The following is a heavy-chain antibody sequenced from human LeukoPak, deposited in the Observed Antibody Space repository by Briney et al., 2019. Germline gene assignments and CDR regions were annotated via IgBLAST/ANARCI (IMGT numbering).Heavy chain of an antibody. Sequence: ASVKVSCKASGYTFTGYYMHWVRQAPGQGLEWMGWINPNSGGTNYAQKFQGRVTMTRDTSISTAYMELSRLRSDDTAVYYCARALLGYCSSTSCHEFDYWAREPWSPSPQ. CDR1: GYTFTGYY. J-gene: IGHJ4*02. CDR2: INPNSGGT. V-gene: IGHV1-2*02. D-gene: IGHD2-2*01. CDR3: ARALLGYCSSTSCHEFDY.